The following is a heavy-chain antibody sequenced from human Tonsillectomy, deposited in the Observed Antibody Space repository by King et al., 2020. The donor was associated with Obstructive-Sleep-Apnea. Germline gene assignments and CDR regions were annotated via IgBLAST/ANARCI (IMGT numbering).Heavy chain of an antibody. Sequence: VQLQESGPGLVKPSQTLSRQCTVSGGSIINGGYYWNWIRQNPGKGLEWSGCIYYSGITYYKPSLKSRLTISLDPSKNQFSLVLSSVTAADTAVYYCVRGRRIPMIVPRRGGYFDYWGQGTLVTVSS. CDR1: GGSIINGGYY. J-gene: IGHJ4*02. D-gene: IGHD3-22*01. V-gene: IGHV4-31*03. CDR3: VRGRRIPMIVPRRGGYFDY. CDR2: IYYSGIT.